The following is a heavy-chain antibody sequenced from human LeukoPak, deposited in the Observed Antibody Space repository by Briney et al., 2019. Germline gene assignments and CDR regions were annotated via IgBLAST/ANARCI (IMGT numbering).Heavy chain of an antibody. D-gene: IGHD3-10*01. CDR1: GFTVSSNY. CDR3: ARDGAGRRFFDY. V-gene: IGHV3-53*01. Sequence: GGSLRLSCAASGFTVSSNYMRWVRQASGKGLEWVSVIYSGGSTYYADSVKGRFTISRDNSKNTLYLQMNSLRAEDTAVYYCARDGAGRRFFDYWGQGTLVTVSS. J-gene: IGHJ4*02. CDR2: IYSGGST.